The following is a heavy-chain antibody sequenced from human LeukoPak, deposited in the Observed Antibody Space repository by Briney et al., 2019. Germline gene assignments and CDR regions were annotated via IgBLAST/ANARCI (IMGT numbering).Heavy chain of an antibody. D-gene: IGHD3-10*01. Sequence: PSETLSLTCAVYGGSFSGYYWSWIRQPPGKGLEWIGEINHSGSTNYNPSLKSRVTISVDTSKNQFSLKLSSVTAVDTAVYYCARGRKVRGVIITDWGQGTLVTVSS. CDR1: GGSFSGYY. CDR3: ARGRKVRGVIITD. V-gene: IGHV4-34*01. CDR2: INHSGST. J-gene: IGHJ4*02.